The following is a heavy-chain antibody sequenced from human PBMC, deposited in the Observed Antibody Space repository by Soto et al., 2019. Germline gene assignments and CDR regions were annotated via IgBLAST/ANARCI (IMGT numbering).Heavy chain of an antibody. Sequence: ESGGGVVQPGRSLRLSCAASGFTFSSYGMHWVRQAPGKGLEWVAVISYDGSNKYYADSVKGRFTISRDNSKNTLYLQMNSLRAEDTAVYYCAKDMVHCSGGSCYSALPYWGQGTLVTVSS. CDR2: ISYDGSNK. CDR3: AKDMVHCSGGSCYSALPY. D-gene: IGHD2-15*01. V-gene: IGHV3-30*18. J-gene: IGHJ4*02. CDR1: GFTFSSYG.